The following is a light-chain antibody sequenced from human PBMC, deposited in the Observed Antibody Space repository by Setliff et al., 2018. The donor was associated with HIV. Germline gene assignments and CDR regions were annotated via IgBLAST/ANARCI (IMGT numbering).Light chain of an antibody. J-gene: IGLJ1*01. Sequence: QSALTQPPSASGSPGQSVTISCTGTSSDVGAYNYVSWYQQHPGKAPKLMISDVSNRPSGVSNRFSGSKSGNTASLTISGLQAEDEADYYCSSYTYTSSTPLYVFGTGTKV. CDR1: SSDVGAYNY. V-gene: IGLV2-14*03. CDR2: DVS. CDR3: SSYTYTSSTPLYV.